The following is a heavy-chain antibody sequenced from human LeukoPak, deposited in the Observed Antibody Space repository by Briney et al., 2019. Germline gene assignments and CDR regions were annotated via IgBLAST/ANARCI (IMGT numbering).Heavy chain of an antibody. J-gene: IGHJ6*03. Sequence: PSETLSLTCTVSGYSISSGYCWGWIRQSPGKGLEWIGNIYRRGSTHYNPSLKSRVTISMDTSENQFSLKLSSVTAADTAVYYCARAVSEGWLRFHYYYYYYMDVWGKGTTVTVSS. CDR3: ARAVSEGWLRFHYYYYYYMDV. V-gene: IGHV4-38-2*02. CDR1: GYSISSGYC. D-gene: IGHD5-12*01. CDR2: IYRRGST.